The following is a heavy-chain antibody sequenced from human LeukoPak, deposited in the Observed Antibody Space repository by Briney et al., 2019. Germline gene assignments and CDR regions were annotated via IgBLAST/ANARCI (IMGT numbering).Heavy chain of an antibody. CDR2: ISSSSSYI. J-gene: IGHJ4*02. D-gene: IGHD2-15*01. CDR3: ARDRCSGGSCKYYFDY. V-gene: IGHV3-21*01. CDR1: GFTFSSYS. Sequence: GGSLRLSCAASGFTFSSYSMNWVRQAPGKGLEWVSSISSSSSYIYYADSVKGRFTISRDNAKNSLYLQMNSLRADDTAVYYCARDRCSGGSCKYYFDYWGQGTLVTVSS.